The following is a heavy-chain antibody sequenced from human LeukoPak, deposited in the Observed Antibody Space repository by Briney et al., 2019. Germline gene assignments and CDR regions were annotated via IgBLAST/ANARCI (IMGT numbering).Heavy chain of an antibody. Sequence: GGSLRLSCAASGFTFSSYAMSWVRQAPGKGLEWVTAISGSGGSTYDADYVKGRFTISRDKSKNTLYLQMNSLRAEDTAVYYCAKGGSYSAKQDNWIDPWGQGTLVTVSS. CDR2: ISGSGGST. J-gene: IGHJ5*02. V-gene: IGHV3-23*01. CDR3: AKGGSYSAKQDNWIDP. CDR1: GFTFSSYA. D-gene: IGHD1-26*01.